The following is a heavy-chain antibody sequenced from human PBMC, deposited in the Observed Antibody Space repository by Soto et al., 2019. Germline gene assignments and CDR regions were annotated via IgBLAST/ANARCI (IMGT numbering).Heavy chain of an antibody. CDR3: ARAYRENYFYAMDV. D-gene: IGHD1-26*01. CDR2: IIPMFGIG. Sequence: QVQLVQSGAEVKMPGSSVRVSCKASGGSFSNYAISWVRQAPGQGLEWMGGIIPMFGIGNYAEKFLGRVTITADESTSTSHMELSSLRSEATAVYFCARAYRENYFYAMDVWGQGTTVTVSS. J-gene: IGHJ6*02. CDR1: GGSFSNYA. V-gene: IGHV1-69*01.